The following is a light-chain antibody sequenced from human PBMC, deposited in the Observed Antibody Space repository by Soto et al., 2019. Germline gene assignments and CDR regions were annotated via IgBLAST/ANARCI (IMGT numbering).Light chain of an antibody. V-gene: IGLV2-14*03. CDR1: SSDVGGYSY. Sequence: QSALTQPASVSGSPGQSITISCTGTSSDVGGYSYVSWYQQHPGKAPKLMIYDVSNRPSGVSNRFSGSKSGNTASLTISGLLAEDEGDYYCSSYTSSNTHVLFGGGTKLTVL. CDR2: DVS. J-gene: IGLJ2*01. CDR3: SSYTSSNTHVL.